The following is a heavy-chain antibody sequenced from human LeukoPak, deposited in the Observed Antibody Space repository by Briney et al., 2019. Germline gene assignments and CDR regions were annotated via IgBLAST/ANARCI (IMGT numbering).Heavy chain of an antibody. Sequence: GESLRLSCAASGFTFSSYAMSWVRQAPGKGLEWVSAINRSGGSPHYADSVEGRFTVSRDTSNNTASLQMNSLRAEDTAVYYCAKYDSSGYYFDYWGQGTLVTVSS. CDR1: GFTFSSYA. CDR3: AKYDSSGYYFDY. V-gene: IGHV3-23*01. J-gene: IGHJ4*02. D-gene: IGHD3-22*01. CDR2: INRSGGSP.